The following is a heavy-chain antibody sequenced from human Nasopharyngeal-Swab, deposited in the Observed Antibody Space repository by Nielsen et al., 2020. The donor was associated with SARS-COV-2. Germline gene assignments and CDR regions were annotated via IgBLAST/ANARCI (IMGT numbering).Heavy chain of an antibody. CDR2: ISSSSSYI. CDR1: GFTFSSYS. V-gene: IGHV3-21*01. J-gene: IGHJ4*02. CDR3: AREDWDADYYGSGSFDY. Sequence: GESLKISCAASGFTFSSYSMNWVRQAPGKGLEWVSSISSSSSYIYYAASVKGRFTISRDNAKNSLYLQMNSLRAEDTAVYYCAREDWDADYYGSGSFDYWGQGTLVTVSS. D-gene: IGHD3-10*01.